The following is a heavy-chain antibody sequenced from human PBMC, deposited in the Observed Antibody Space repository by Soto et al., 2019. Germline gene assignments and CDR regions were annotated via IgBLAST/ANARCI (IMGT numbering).Heavy chain of an antibody. J-gene: IGHJ3*02. Sequence: SETLSLTCAVYAGSFSGYYWSWIRQPPGKGLEWIGEINHSGSTNYNPSLKSRVTISVDTSKNQFSLKLSSVTAADTAVYYCARGLGGSSGWPLNDAFDIWGQGTMVTVSS. CDR1: AGSFSGYY. V-gene: IGHV4-34*01. CDR3: ARGLGGSSGWPLNDAFDI. CDR2: INHSGST. D-gene: IGHD6-19*01.